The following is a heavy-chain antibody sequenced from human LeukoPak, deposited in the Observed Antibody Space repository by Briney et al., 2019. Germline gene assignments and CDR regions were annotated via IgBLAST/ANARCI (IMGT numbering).Heavy chain of an antibody. V-gene: IGHV1-2*02. CDR3: AREYYYDSSGYYGGGWFDP. J-gene: IGHJ5*02. Sequence: ASVKVSCKASGYTFTGYYMHWVRQAPGQGLEWMGWINPNSGGTNYAQKFQGRVTLTRDTSISTAYMELSRLRSDDTAVYYCAREYYYDSSGYYGGGWFDPWGQGTLVTVSS. CDR2: INPNSGGT. CDR1: GYTFTGYY. D-gene: IGHD3-22*01.